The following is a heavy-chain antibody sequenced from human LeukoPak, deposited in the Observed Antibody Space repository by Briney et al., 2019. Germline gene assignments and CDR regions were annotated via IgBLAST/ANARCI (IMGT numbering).Heavy chain of an antibody. D-gene: IGHD6-19*01. J-gene: IGHJ4*02. CDR1: GFTFSSYG. V-gene: IGHV3-30*18. Sequence: GGSLRLSCAASGFTFSSYGMHWVRKAPGKGLEWVALVSYDGSDKYYADSVKGRFTISRDNTKNTLDLQMNSLRAEDTAVYYCAKEYSSGLPDYWGQGTLVTLSS. CDR3: AKEYSSGLPDY. CDR2: VSYDGSDK.